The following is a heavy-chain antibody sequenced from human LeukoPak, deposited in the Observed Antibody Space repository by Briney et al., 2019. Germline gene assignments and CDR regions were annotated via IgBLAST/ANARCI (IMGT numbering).Heavy chain of an antibody. Sequence: GASVKVSCKASGYTFTGYYMHWVRQAPGQGLEWMGWINPNSDGTNYAQMFQGGVTMTRDTSMSTAYMELRRLRSDDTAVYYCARGETYYYVSSGYYPYFFDYWGQGTLVTVSS. CDR3: ARGETYYYVSSGYYPYFFDY. D-gene: IGHD3-22*01. V-gene: IGHV1-2*02. CDR2: INPNSDGT. CDR1: GYTFTGYY. J-gene: IGHJ4*02.